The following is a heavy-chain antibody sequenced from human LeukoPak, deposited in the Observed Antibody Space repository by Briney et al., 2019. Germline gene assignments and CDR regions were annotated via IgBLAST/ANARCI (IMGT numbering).Heavy chain of an antibody. CDR2: FSNDASDE. V-gene: IGHV3-30-3*01. Sequence: VTVFSNDASDEYYAHSVKVRFNISRENYRNTWYLQMNSLIIEDAAMYYCAREGYDDSHLGYWGQGALVTVSS. D-gene: IGHD5-12*01. CDR3: AREGYDDSHLGY. J-gene: IGHJ4*02.